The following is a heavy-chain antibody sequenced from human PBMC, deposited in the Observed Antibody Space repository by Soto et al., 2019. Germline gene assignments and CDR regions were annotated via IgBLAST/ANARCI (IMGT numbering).Heavy chain of an antibody. CDR3: ARLGYCSGSRCD. V-gene: IGHV4-34*01. Sequence: QVQLQQWGAGLLKPSETLSLTCAVYGSFTGYYCWIRQPPGKGLEWIGEINHSGSTNYNPSLKSRVTISVDTSNKQFSLRLNSVPAADTAVYYCARLGYCSGSRCDWGQGTLVTVSS. CDR1: GSFTGYY. J-gene: IGHJ4*02. D-gene: IGHD2-15*01. CDR2: INHSGST.